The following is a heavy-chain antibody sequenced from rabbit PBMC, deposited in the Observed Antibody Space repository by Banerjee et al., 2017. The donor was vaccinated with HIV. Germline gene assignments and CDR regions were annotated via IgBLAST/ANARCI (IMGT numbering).Heavy chain of an antibody. V-gene: IGHV1S45*01. CDR2: INTSSGNT. J-gene: IGHJ3*01. Sequence: ESGGGLVKPEGSLTLTCTASGFSFSNKYVMCWVRQAPGKGLEWIACINTSSGNTVYATWAKGRFTISKTSSTTVTLQMTSLTAADTATYFCARDGAGYAGYGYAHLWGQGTLVTVS. CDR1: GFSFSNKYV. CDR3: ARDGAGYAGYGYAHL. D-gene: IGHD6-1*01.